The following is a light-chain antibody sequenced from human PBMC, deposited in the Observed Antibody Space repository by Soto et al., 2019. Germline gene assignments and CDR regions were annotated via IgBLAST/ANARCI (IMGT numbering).Light chain of an antibody. CDR2: TVS. CDR1: QSLFYSDDGLTY. V-gene: IGKV2-40*01. CDR3: MQRIRFPLT. J-gene: IGKJ4*01. Sequence: DFVMTQSPASLSVTTGEPASISCRSSQSLFYSDDGLTYLDWFLQKPWQSPQLLIYTVSYRASGVPDRFSGSGSGTDFTLKISRVEAEDVGVYFCMQRIRFPLTFGGGTKVEIK.